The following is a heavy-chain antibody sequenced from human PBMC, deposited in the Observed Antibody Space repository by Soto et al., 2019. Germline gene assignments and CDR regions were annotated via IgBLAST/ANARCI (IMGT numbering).Heavy chain of an antibody. V-gene: IGHV4-39*01. D-gene: IGHD2-8*01. J-gene: IGHJ4*02. CDR3: ASRYCTNGVCYGEIDY. Sequence: SETLSLTCTVSGGSISSSSYYWGWIRQPPGKGLEWIGSIYYSGSAYYNPSLKSRVTISVDTSKNQFSLKLSSVTAADTAVYYCASRYCTNGVCYGEIDYWGQGTLVTVSS. CDR1: GGSISSSSYY. CDR2: IYYSGSA.